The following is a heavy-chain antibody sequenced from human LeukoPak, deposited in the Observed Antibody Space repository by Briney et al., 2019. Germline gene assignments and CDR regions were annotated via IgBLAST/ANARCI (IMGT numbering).Heavy chain of an antibody. D-gene: IGHD3-10*01. CDR1: GFTFSSYS. V-gene: IGHV3-21*04. CDR3: AKDVYYGSGSYLFDY. J-gene: IGHJ4*02. CDR2: ISSSSSYI. Sequence: PGGSLRLSCAGSGFTFSSYSMNWVRQAPGKGLEWVSCISSSSSYIYYADSVKGRFTISRDNAKNSLYLQMNSLRAEDTALYYCAKDVYYGSGSYLFDYWGQGTLVTVSS.